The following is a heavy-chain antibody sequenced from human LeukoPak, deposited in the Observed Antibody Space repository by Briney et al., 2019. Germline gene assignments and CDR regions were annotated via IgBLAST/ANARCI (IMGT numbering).Heavy chain of an antibody. J-gene: IGHJ3*02. D-gene: IGHD3-3*01. CDR1: GFTVSSNY. CDR3: ARVRFLEWFANDAFDI. V-gene: IGHV3-53*01. Sequence: GGSLRLSCAASGFTVSSNYRSWVRQAPGKGLEWVSVIYSGGSTYYADSVKGRFTISRDNSKNTLYLQMNSLRAEDTAVYYCARVRFLEWFANDAFDIWGQGTMVTVSS. CDR2: IYSGGST.